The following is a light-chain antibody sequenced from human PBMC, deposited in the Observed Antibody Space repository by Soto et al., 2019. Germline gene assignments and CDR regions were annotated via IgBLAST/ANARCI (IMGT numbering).Light chain of an antibody. Sequence: SRGPTSLSPGETATLSRRASQSVSNNYLAWYQQKPGQAPRLLIYGASNRATAIPDRFSGSGSGTDFTLTISRLEPEDFAVYYCQQYGRSETFGQGCKVDIK. V-gene: IGKV3-20*01. CDR2: GAS. CDR3: QQYGRSET. CDR1: QSVSNNY. J-gene: IGKJ1*01.